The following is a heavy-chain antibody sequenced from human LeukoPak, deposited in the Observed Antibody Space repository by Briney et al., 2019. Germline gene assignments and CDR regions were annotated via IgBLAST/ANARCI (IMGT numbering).Heavy chain of an antibody. Sequence: PVASVQVSCKASGYTFTNYSMHWVRQAPGQGLEWMGIINPSGGSTIYAQKFQGRVTMTRDTSTSTVYVELSSLRSEDTAVYYCARESENDILTGYHLEYWGQETLVTVSS. CDR2: INPSGGST. J-gene: IGHJ4*02. CDR1: GYTFTNYS. D-gene: IGHD3-9*01. V-gene: IGHV1-46*01. CDR3: ARESENDILTGYHLEY.